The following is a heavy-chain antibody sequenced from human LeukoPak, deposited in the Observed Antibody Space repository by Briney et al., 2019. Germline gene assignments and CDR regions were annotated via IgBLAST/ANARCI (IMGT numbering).Heavy chain of an antibody. D-gene: IGHD1-14*01. J-gene: IGHJ2*01. CDR1: GGSISSYY. CDR2: IYYSGST. CDR3: ARDERGMSWYFDL. Sequence: SETLSLTCTVSGGSISSYYWSWIRQPPGKGLEWIGYIYYSGSTNYNPSLKSRVTISVDTSKNQFSLKLSSVTAADTAVYYCARDERGMSWYFDLWGRGTLGTVSS. V-gene: IGHV4-59*01.